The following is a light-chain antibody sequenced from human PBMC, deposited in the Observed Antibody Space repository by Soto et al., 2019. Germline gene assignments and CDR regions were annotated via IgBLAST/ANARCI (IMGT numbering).Light chain of an antibody. CDR3: QQRGKWPPT. J-gene: IGKJ3*01. CDR2: DAS. V-gene: IGKV3-11*01. Sequence: EVVLTQSPAILSLSPGERATLSCRASQSVSSYLACYQQKPGQTPSRLIYDASNRATGSPARCSGSGSGTYFTLTISSLEPEDFAVYFGQQRGKWPPTFGPGTKVDI. CDR1: QSVSSY.